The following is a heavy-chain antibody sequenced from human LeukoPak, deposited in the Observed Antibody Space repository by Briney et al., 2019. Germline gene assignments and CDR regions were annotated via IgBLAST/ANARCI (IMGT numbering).Heavy chain of an antibody. D-gene: IGHD2-21*02. Sequence: SETLSLACTVSGGSISSYYWSWIRQPPGKGLEWIGEIYHSGSTNYNPSLKSRVTISVDKSKNQFSLKLSSVTAADTAVYYCARGDCGGDCYPYYYGMDVWGQGTTVTVSS. J-gene: IGHJ6*02. CDR1: GGSISSYY. CDR2: IYHSGST. V-gene: IGHV4-59*12. CDR3: ARGDCGGDCYPYYYGMDV.